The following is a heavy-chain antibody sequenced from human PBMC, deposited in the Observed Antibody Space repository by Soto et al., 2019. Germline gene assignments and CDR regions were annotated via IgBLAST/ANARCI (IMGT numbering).Heavy chain of an antibody. Sequence: GGSLRLSCAASGFTFSSYAMSWVRQAPGKGLEWVSAISGSGGSTYYADSVKGRFTISRDNSKNTLYLQMNSLRAEDTAVYYCAKNSGDPYYYYGMDVWGQGTTVTVSS. CDR3: AKNSGDPYYYYGMDV. V-gene: IGHV3-23*01. D-gene: IGHD7-27*01. CDR1: GFTFSSYA. CDR2: ISGSGGST. J-gene: IGHJ6*02.